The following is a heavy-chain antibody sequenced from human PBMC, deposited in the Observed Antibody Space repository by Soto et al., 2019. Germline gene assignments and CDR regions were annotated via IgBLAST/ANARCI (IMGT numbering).Heavy chain of an antibody. J-gene: IGHJ4*02. V-gene: IGHV4-61*01. D-gene: IGHD5-12*01. CDR3: ARAYGGYADY. CDR2: IYYSGST. CDR1: GGSVSSGSYY. Sequence: PSETLSLTCTVSGGSVSSGSYYWSWIRQPPGKGLEWIGHIYYSGSTNYNPSLKSRVTISVDTSKNQFSLKLSSVTAADTAVYYCARAYGGYADYWGQGALVTVSS.